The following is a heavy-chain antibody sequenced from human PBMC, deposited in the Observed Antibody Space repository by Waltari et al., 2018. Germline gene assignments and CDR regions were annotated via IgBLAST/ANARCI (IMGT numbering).Heavy chain of an antibody. CDR3: ARGAPRD. V-gene: IGHV3-53*01. J-gene: IGHJ4*02. CDR1: GFTVSNNY. CDR2: IYSGGTT. Sequence: EVQLVESGGGLMQPGGSLRLSCAASGFTVSNNYMSWVRQAPGKGLEWGSVIYSGGTTHYADAVKGRFTISRDNSKNTLYLQMNSLRAEDTAVYYCARGAPRDWGQGTLVTVSS.